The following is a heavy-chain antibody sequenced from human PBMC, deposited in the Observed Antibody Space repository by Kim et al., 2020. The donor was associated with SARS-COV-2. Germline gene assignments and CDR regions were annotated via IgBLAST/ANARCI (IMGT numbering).Heavy chain of an antibody. V-gene: IGHV1-2*02. CDR1: GYTFTKYF. J-gene: IGHJ4*02. CDR3: ARDGRPYCPRGLCYEY. D-gene: IGHD2-8*01. Sequence: ASVKVSCKVSGYTFTKYFIHWLRQAPGQGLEWMGWINCDTGDTVFAQKFQGRVTVTRDTSVTTAYMEVSSLIFDDTAVYFCARDGRPYCPRGLCYEYWGQGSLVTVSS. CDR2: INCDTGDT.